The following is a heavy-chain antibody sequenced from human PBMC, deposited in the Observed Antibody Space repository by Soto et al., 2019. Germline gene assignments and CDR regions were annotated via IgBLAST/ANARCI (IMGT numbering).Heavy chain of an antibody. CDR1: GGSISSGDYY. V-gene: IGHV4-30-4*01. CDR3: ARGGDSGNDTDS. CDR2: IYHSGST. D-gene: IGHD5-12*01. J-gene: IGHJ4*02. Sequence: SETLSLTCTVSGGSISSGDYYWSWIRQPPGKGLEWIGYIYHSGSTYYNPSLESRVTISVDTSKNRFSLKVTSVTAADTAVYYCARGGDSGNDTDSRGQGTLVTVSS.